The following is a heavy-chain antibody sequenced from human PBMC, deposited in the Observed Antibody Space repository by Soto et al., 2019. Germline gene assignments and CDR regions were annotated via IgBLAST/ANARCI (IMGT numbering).Heavy chain of an antibody. CDR2: IYYSGST. D-gene: IGHD6-13*01. CDR1: GGSISSGGYY. Sequence: QVQLQESGPGLVKPSQTLSLTCTVSGGSISSGGYYWSWIRQHPGKGLEWIGYIYYSGSTYYNPSLKSRVTISVDTSKNQFSLKLSSVTAADTAVYYCVRVIMVAAAGTDHFFDYWGQGTLVTVSS. J-gene: IGHJ4*02. V-gene: IGHV4-31*03. CDR3: VRVIMVAAAGTDHFFDY.